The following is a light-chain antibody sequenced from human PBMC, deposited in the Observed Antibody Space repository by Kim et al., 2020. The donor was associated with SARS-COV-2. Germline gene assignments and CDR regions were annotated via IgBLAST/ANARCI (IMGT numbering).Light chain of an antibody. CDR3: QVWHRSTGV. J-gene: IGLJ3*02. CDR2: KDK. V-gene: IGLV3-9*01. Sequence: SVALGQTARSTCGASNIGTYNVHWYQQKPGQAPALVIYKDKTRPSGIPERISGSNSGNTATLTISGAQAGDEADYYCQVWHRSTGVFGGGTQLTVL. CDR1: NIGTYN.